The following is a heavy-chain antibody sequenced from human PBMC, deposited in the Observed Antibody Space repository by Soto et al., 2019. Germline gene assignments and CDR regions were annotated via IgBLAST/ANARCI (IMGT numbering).Heavy chain of an antibody. CDR1: GDSISSSNW. J-gene: IGHJ6*02. CDR3: ARDQIFGVVRTHYYYAMDV. D-gene: IGHD3-3*01. V-gene: IGHV4-4*02. Sequence: QVQLQESGPGLVKPSETLSLTCAVSGDSISSSNWWSWVRQSPGKGLVWIGEIYHSGSTNYNPSLMSRVTISLDKSKNQFSLRLRSVTAADTAVYYCARDQIFGVVRTHYYYAMDVWGQGTTVTVSS. CDR2: IYHSGST.